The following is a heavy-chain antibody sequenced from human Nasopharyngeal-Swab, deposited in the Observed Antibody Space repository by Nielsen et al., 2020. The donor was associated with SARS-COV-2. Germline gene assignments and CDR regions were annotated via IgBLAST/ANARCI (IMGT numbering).Heavy chain of an antibody. D-gene: IGHD4-17*01. V-gene: IGHV3-33*01. CDR2: IWYDGSNK. J-gene: IGHJ4*02. Sequence: GGSLRLSCAASGFTFSSYGMHWVRQAPGKGLEWVAVIWYDGSNKYYADSVKSRFTISRDNPKNTLYLQMNSLRAEDTAVYYCARDRTETRSLDYWGQGTLVTVSS. CDR1: GFTFSSYG. CDR3: ARDRTETRSLDY.